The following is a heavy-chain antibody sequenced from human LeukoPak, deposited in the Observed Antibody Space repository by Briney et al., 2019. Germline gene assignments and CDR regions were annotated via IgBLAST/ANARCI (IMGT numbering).Heavy chain of an antibody. J-gene: IGHJ6*04. Sequence: SETLSLTCAVYGGSFSGYYWSWIRQPPGKGLEWIGEINHSGSTNYNPSLKSRVTISVDTSKNQFSLKLSPVTAADTAVYYCASGRITIFGVDSMDVWGKGTTVTVSS. V-gene: IGHV4-34*01. CDR3: ASGRITIFGVDSMDV. CDR2: INHSGST. D-gene: IGHD3-3*01. CDR1: GGSFSGYY.